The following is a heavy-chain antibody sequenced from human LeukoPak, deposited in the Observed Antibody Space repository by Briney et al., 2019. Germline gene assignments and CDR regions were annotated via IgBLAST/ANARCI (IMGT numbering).Heavy chain of an antibody. D-gene: IGHD6-19*01. CDR3: TTYRSGHY. V-gene: IGHV3-73*01. CDR2: ITSKANNYAT. J-gene: IGHJ4*02. CDR1: GFTFSGSD. Sequence: PGGSLRLSCAASGFTFSGSDMHWDRQASGKGLEWVGRITSKANNYATAYAASVKGRFTVSRDDSENTAYLQMNSLKTEDTAVYYCTTYRSGHYWGQGTLVTVSS.